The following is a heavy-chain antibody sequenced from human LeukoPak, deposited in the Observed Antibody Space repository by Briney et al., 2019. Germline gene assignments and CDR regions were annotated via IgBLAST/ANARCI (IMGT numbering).Heavy chain of an antibody. J-gene: IGHJ4*02. CDR2: IWYDGSNK. V-gene: IGHV3-33*01. Sequence: PRGSLRLSCAAPGFTFSSYRMHWVRKAPGKGLESVPVIWYDGSNKYYADSVKGRFTISRDNSKNTLYLQMNSLRAEDTAVYYCARVKAGAFDYWGQGTLVTVSS. CDR1: GFTFSSYR. CDR3: ARVKAGAFDY.